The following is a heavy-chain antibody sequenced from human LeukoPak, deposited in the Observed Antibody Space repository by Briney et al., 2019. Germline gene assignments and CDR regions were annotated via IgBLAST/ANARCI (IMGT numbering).Heavy chain of an antibody. V-gene: IGHV4-61*05. J-gene: IGHJ3*02. CDR3: ARVGSYIPRFDI. Sequence: ASETLSLTCTVSGGSISSSSYYWGWIRQPPGKGLEWIGYIYYSGSTNYNPSLKSRVTISVDTSKNQFSLKLSSVTAADTAVYYCARVGSYIPRFDIWGQGTMVTVSS. CDR2: IYYSGST. CDR1: GGSISSSSYY. D-gene: IGHD3-10*01.